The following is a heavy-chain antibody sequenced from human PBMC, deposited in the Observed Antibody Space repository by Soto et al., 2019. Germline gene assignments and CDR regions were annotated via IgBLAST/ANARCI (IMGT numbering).Heavy chain of an antibody. Sequence: SETLSLTCAVYGGSFSGYYWSWIRQHPGKGLEWIGYIYYSGSTYYNPSHKSRVTISVDTSKNQFSLKLSSVTAADTAVYYCARIGVDTAIGYWGQGTLVTVSS. CDR1: GGSFSGYY. D-gene: IGHD5-18*01. CDR2: IYYSGST. CDR3: ARIGVDTAIGY. V-gene: IGHV4-31*11. J-gene: IGHJ4*02.